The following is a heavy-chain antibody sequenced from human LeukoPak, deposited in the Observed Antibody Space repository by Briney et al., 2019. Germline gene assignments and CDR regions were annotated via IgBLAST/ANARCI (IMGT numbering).Heavy chain of an antibody. J-gene: IGHJ5*02. CDR3: ARGRGSRKYRLLNNWFDP. CDR1: GGSFSGYY. CDR2: INHSGST. Sequence: SETLSLTCAVYGGSFSGYYWSWIRQPPGKGLEWIGEINHSGSTNYNPSLKSRVTISVDTSKNQFSLKLSSVTAADTAVYYCARGRGSRKYRLLNNWFDPWGQGTLVTVSS. V-gene: IGHV4-34*01. D-gene: IGHD2-2*01.